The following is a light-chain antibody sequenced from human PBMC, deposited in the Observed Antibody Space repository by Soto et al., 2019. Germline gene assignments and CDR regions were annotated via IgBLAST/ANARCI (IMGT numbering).Light chain of an antibody. CDR1: QSFSSNF. J-gene: IGKJ1*01. Sequence: EIVLTQSPGTLSLSPGERATLSCRASQSFSSNFLAWYQQKPGQTPRLLIYGASNRATGIPDRFSGSGSGTDFTLTISRLEPEDFAVYYCQQYDSSPRTSGQGTKVEIK. CDR2: GAS. CDR3: QQYDSSPRT. V-gene: IGKV3-20*01.